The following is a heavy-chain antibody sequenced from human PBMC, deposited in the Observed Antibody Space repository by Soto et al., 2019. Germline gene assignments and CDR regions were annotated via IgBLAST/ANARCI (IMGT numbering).Heavy chain of an antibody. J-gene: IGHJ6*02. CDR3: TTGSVEGI. CDR2: IKTSAGGGAT. Sequence: EVQLVEPAGGLVKPGGSLRLSCVASGFSFNEAWMNWVRQAPGQGLEWVGRIKTSAGGGATNYAAPVQGRFTISRDDSKNTLYLHMNSLRTEDTAIYYCTTGSVEGIWGQGTTVIVSS. V-gene: IGHV3-15*07. CDR1: GFSFNEAW. D-gene: IGHD2-15*01.